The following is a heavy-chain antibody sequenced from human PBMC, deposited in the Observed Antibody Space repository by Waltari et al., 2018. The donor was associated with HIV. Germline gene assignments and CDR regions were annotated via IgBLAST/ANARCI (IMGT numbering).Heavy chain of an antibody. CDR1: GFDFNKYW. CDR3: TTGSSGAEDY. Sequence: EVQLVESGGGLVTPGESLRVSCAASGFDFNKYWMSWFRQAPEKGLEWVGRIKSKQSGGTVDYAAPVKGRFTISRDDSKNMMYLQMDSLESEDTAVYYCTTGSSGAEDYWGQGTLVTVSS. J-gene: IGHJ4*02. D-gene: IGHD3-22*01. V-gene: IGHV3-15*01. CDR2: IKSKQSGGTV.